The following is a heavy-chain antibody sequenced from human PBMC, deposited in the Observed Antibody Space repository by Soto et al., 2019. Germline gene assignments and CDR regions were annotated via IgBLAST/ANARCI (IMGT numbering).Heavy chain of an antibody. D-gene: IGHD7-27*01. CDR1: GFTFSSYW. CDR2: IKQDGSEK. Sequence: GGSLRLSCAASGFTFSSYWMSWVRQAPGKGLEWVANIKQDGSEKYYVDSVKGRFTISRDNAKNSLYLQMNSLRAEDTAVYYCAKDPSRNWGPSDAFDIWGQGTMVTVSS. V-gene: IGHV3-7*01. J-gene: IGHJ3*02. CDR3: AKDPSRNWGPSDAFDI.